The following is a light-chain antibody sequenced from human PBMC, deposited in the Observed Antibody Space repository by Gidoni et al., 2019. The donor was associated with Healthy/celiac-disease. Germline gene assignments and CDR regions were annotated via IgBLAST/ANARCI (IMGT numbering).Light chain of an antibody. J-gene: IGLJ1*01. CDR1: SSDVGGYNY. V-gene: IGLV2-8*01. CDR2: EVS. CDR3: SSYAGSNNYV. Sequence: QSALTQPTSASGSPGQSVTISCTGTSSDVGGYNYVSWYQQLPGKAPKLMIYEVSKRPSGVPDRFSGSKSGNTASLTVSGLQAEDEADYYCSSYAGSNNYVFGTGTKVTVL.